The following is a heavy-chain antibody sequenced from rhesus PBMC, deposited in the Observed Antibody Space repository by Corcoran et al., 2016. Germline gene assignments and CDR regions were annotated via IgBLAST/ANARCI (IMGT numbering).Heavy chain of an antibody. D-gene: IGHD2-27*01. CDR1: GGSFSSYW. CDR3: ASHSAIYQTFDY. CDR2: IQGRSVDT. V-gene: IGHV4-160*01. Sequence: QVQLQESGPGLVKPSETLSLTCAVSGGSFSSYWWGWIRQPPGKGLEWIGGIQGRSVDTEFHPPPQSRATISSDTSKNQFSLKLTSVTAADTAVYYCASHSAIYQTFDYWGQGVLVTVSS. J-gene: IGHJ4*01.